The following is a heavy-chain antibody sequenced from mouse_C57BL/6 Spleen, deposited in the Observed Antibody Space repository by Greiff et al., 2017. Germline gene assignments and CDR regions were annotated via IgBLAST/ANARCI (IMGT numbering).Heavy chain of an antibody. V-gene: IGHV1-64*01. Sequence: QVQLQQPGAELVKPGASVKLSCQASGYTFTSYWMHWVKQRPGQGLEWIGMIHPNSGSTNYNEKCKSKATLTVDKSSSPAYMQLSSLTSEDSAVYYCARSYLYYYGSSYWYFDVWGTGTTVTVSS. CDR2: IHPNSGST. J-gene: IGHJ1*03. D-gene: IGHD1-1*01. CDR1: GYTFTSYW. CDR3: ARSYLYYYGSSYWYFDV.